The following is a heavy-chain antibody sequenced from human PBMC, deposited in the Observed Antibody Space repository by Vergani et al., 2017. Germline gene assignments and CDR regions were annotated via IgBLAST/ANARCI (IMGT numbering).Heavy chain of an antibody. Sequence: QVQLQESGPGLVKPSETLSLTCTVSGGSVSSGSYYWRWIRQPAGQGLEWIGYIYYSWSTTYNPSLQSRVTISGDTSKNQFSLKLSSVTAADTAVYYCARGDTYCSSTSCYSQTIPPFDYWGQGTLVTVSS. J-gene: IGHJ4*02. CDR1: GGSVSSGSYY. V-gene: IGHV4-61*10. CDR2: IYYSWST. CDR3: ARGDTYCSSTSCYSQTIPPFDY. D-gene: IGHD2-2*01.